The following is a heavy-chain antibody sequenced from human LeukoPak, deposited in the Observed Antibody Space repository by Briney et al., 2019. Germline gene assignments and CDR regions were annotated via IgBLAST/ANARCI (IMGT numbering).Heavy chain of an antibody. V-gene: IGHV4-39*07. CDR1: GGSISSSSYY. CDR2: IYYSGST. CDR3: ARGMTLVVGTRYWFDP. J-gene: IGHJ5*02. D-gene: IGHD1-26*01. Sequence: SETLSLTCTVSGGSISSSSYYWGWIRQSPGKGLEWIGSIYYSGSTYYNATLKSRVTISEDTSKNQISLKLTSVTAADTAVYYCARGMTLVVGTRYWFDPWGQGTLVTVSS.